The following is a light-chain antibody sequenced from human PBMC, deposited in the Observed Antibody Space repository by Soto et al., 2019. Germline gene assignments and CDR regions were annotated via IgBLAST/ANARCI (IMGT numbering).Light chain of an antibody. V-gene: IGKV3D-15*01. CDR1: QTIHSN. Sequence: EIVMTQSPATLSVTPGETATLSCSPSQTIHSNLAWYQQRPGQDPRLLIYAASTRATGIPTRFSGNGCGTYSTLTISSLESEDFAVYYWQQYSDLPLTFGGRTKVEIK. CDR3: QQYSDLPLT. J-gene: IGKJ4*01. CDR2: AAS.